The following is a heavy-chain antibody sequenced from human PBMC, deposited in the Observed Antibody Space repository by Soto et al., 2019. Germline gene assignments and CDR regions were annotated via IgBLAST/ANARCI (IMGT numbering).Heavy chain of an antibody. Sequence: GESLKISCKGSGYSFTSYWIGWVRQMPGKGLEWMGIIYPGDSDTRYSPSFQGQVTISADKSISTAYLQWSSLKASDTAMYYCARYRGYGYGIRDYYYGMDVWGQGTTVTVSS. V-gene: IGHV5-51*01. CDR2: IYPGDSDT. J-gene: IGHJ6*02. CDR3: ARYRGYGYGIRDYYYGMDV. CDR1: GYSFTSYW. D-gene: IGHD5-18*01.